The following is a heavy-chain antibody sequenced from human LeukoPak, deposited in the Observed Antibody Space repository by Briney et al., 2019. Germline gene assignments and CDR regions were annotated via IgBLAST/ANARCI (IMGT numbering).Heavy chain of an antibody. J-gene: IGHJ4*02. D-gene: IGHD4-17*01. V-gene: IGHV3-23*01. CDR1: GFTFSSYA. CDR2: ISGSGGST. Sequence: GGSLRLSCAASGFTFSSYAMSWVRQAPGKGLEWVSAISGSGGSTYYADSVKGRFTISRDNSKNTLYLQMNSLRAEDTAVYYCAIFPLGYGEYFDYWGQGTLVTVSS. CDR3: AIFPLGYGEYFDY.